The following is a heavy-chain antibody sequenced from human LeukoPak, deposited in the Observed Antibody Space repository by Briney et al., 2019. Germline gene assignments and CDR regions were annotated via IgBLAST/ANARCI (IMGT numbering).Heavy chain of an antibody. J-gene: IGHJ3*02. V-gene: IGHV3-30-3*01. CDR1: GFTFSSYA. Sequence: QTGGSLKLSCAASGFTFSSYAMHWVRQAPGKGLEWVAVISYDGSNKYYADSVKGRFTISRDNSKNTLYLQMNSLRAEDTAVYYCARDPLWFGANADAFDIWGQGTMVTVSS. CDR3: ARDPLWFGANADAFDI. CDR2: ISYDGSNK. D-gene: IGHD3-10*01.